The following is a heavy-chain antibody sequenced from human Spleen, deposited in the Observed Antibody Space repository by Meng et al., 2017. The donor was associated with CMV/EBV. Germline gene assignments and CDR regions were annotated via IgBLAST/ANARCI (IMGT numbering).Heavy chain of an antibody. CDR2: ISAYNGNT. Sequence: ASVKVSCKASGYTFTSYGISWVRQAPGQGLEWMGWISAYNGNTNYAQKLQGRVTMTTDTSTSTAYMELRSLRSDDTAVYYCARDDYCSGGSRREGSYYYYGMDVWGQGATVTVSS. D-gene: IGHD2-15*01. V-gene: IGHV1-18*01. J-gene: IGHJ6*02. CDR3: ARDDYCSGGSRREGSYYYYGMDV. CDR1: GYTFTSYG.